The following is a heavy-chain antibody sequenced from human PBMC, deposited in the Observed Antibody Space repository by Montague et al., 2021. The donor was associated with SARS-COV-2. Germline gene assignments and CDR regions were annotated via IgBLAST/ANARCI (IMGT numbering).Heavy chain of an antibody. CDR2: INHRGST. V-gene: IGHV4-34*01. CDR1: GGSFSDNY. D-gene: IGHD3-22*01. Sequence: SETLSLTCAVYGGSFSDNYWSWIRQPPGKGLEWIGEINHRGSTNXNPSLKSRVTISVDTSKNQFSLKMTSVTAADTAVYYCARGRQHINMVVVVVTGGEYYFDFWGQGTLVAVSS. CDR3: ARGRQHINMVVVVVTGGEYYFDF. J-gene: IGHJ4*02.